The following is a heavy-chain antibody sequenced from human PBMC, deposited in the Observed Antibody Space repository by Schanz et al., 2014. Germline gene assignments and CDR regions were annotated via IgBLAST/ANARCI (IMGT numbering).Heavy chain of an antibody. D-gene: IGHD3-9*01. J-gene: IGHJ4*02. CDR2: IGGSGDST. V-gene: IGHV3-23*04. CDR3: AKHVRSLTGNDY. CDR1: GFTFSNHA. Sequence: VFLAESGGGLVQPGGSLRLSCAASGFTFSNHALSWVRQAPGKGLEWVSGIGGSGDSTHYADSVKGRFIISRDNSKNTLYLQVNSLRAEDTAVYYCAKHVRSLTGNDYWGQGTLVTVSS.